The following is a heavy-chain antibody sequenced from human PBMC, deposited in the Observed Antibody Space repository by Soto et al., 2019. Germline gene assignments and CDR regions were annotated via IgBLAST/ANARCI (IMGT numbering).Heavy chain of an antibody. CDR1: GDSVSSYSAA. Sequence: SQTLSLTCAISGDSVSSYSAAWNWIRQSPSGGLEWLVRTYYRSRFFSDYAESVKSRIIINPDTSKNQFSLQLKSVTPEDTAVYYCVRDRYSISGWFDPWGQGTPVTV. V-gene: IGHV6-1*01. D-gene: IGHD3-10*01. CDR3: VRDRYSISGWFDP. J-gene: IGHJ5*02. CDR2: TYYRSRFFS.